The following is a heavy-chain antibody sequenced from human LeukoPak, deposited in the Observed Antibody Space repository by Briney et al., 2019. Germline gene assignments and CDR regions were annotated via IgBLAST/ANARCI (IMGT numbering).Heavy chain of an antibody. CDR2: LSHSGCP. J-gene: IGHJ4*02. CDR3: ARHWGYSEFDY. D-gene: IGHD5-24*01. CDR1: GYSISSGYY. Sequence: PSETLSLTCAVSGYSISSGYYWGWIRRPPGKGVEWIGSLSHSGCPYYNPSLKSRVIISQDTSENQFSLRLSSVTAADTVVCYCARHWGYSEFDYWGQGTLVTVSS. V-gene: IGHV4-38-2*01.